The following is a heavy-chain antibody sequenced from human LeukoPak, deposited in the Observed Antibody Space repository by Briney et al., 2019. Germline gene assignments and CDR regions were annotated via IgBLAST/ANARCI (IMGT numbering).Heavy chain of an antibody. D-gene: IGHD3-22*01. CDR2: LIPIYGPA. J-gene: IGHJ3*02. V-gene: IGHV1-69*01. Sequence: GSSVKVSCKASGGSFTFTSHAISWVRQAPGQGLEWMGGLIPIYGPANYAQKFQGRVTITSDESTRTVFMELSSLRPEDSAVYYCAGFFYDNSGDAFDIWGQGTMVTVSS. CDR3: AGFFYDNSGDAFDI. CDR1: GGSFTFTSHA.